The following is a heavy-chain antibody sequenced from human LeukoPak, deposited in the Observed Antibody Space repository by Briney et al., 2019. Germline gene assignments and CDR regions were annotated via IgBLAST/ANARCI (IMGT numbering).Heavy chain of an antibody. J-gene: IGHJ6*02. CDR1: GFTFSSYW. CDR2: IKQDGSEK. Sequence: GGSLRLSCAASGFTFSSYWMSWVRQAPGKGLEWVANIKQDGSEKYYVDSVKGRFTISRDNAKNSLYLQMNSLRAEDTAVYYCARSSAAVADTEDYYGMDVWGQGTTVTVSS. V-gene: IGHV3-7*03. D-gene: IGHD6-19*01. CDR3: ARSSAAVADTEDYYGMDV.